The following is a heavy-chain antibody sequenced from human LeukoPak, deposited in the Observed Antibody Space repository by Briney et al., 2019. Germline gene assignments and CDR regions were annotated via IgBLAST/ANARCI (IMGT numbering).Heavy chain of an antibody. CDR2: ISYDGSNK. CDR1: GFTFSSYA. V-gene: IGHV3-30-3*01. D-gene: IGHD6-13*01. J-gene: IGHJ4*02. Sequence: PGRSLRLSCAAYGFTFSSYAMHWVRQAPGKGLEWVAVISYDGSNKYYADSVKGRFTISGDNSKNTLYLQMNSLRAEDTAVYYCARAWYRSSWYDYWGQGTLVTVSS. CDR3: ARAWYRSSWYDY.